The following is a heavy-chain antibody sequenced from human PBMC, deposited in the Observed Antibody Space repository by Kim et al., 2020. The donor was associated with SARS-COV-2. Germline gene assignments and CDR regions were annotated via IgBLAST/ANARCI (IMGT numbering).Heavy chain of an antibody. V-gene: IGHV4-34*01. J-gene: IGHJ4*02. D-gene: IGHD3-10*01. CDR3: ASRSRGSGSGY. Sequence: NSNPSLKSRVTISVDTTKNQFSLKRGSVTAADTAVYYCASRSRGSGSGYWGQGTLVTVSS.